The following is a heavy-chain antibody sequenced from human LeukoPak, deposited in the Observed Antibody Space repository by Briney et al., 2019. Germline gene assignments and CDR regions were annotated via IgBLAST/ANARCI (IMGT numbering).Heavy chain of an antibody. CDR2: ISGSGGST. V-gene: IGHV3-23*01. Sequence: GGSLRLSCAASGFTFSSHDMSWVRQAPGKGLEWVLGISGSGGSTYYADSVKGRFTISRDNAKNSLYLQMNSLRAEDTAVYYCARASSSRTEYYFDYWGQGTLVTVSS. D-gene: IGHD6-6*01. CDR3: ARASSSRTEYYFDY. CDR1: GFTFSSHD. J-gene: IGHJ4*02.